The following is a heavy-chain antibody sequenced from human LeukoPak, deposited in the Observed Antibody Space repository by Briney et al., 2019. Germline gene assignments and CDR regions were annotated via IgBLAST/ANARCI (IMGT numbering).Heavy chain of an antibody. CDR3: ARGSPSGYSYGLDY. CDR1: GGSLSSGDYY. Sequence: PSETLSLTCTVSGGSLSSGDYYWSWIRQPPGKGVEWLGYIYYSGSTYYNPSLKSRVTISVDTSKNQFSLKLSSVTAADTAVYYCARGSPSGYSYGLDYWGQGTLVTVSS. J-gene: IGHJ4*02. D-gene: IGHD5-18*01. CDR2: IYYSGST. V-gene: IGHV4-30-4*01.